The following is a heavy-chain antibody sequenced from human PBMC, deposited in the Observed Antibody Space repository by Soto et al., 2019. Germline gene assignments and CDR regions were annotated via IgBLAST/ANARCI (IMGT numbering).Heavy chain of an antibody. J-gene: IGHJ4*02. D-gene: IGHD6-6*01. Sequence: SETLSLTCTVSGGSIISGDYYWRWIRQPPGKGLEWIGYIYYSGSTYYNPSLKSRVTISVDTSKNQFSLKLSSVTAADTAVYYCARCIAAREFDYWGQGTLVTVSS. CDR3: ARCIAAREFDY. V-gene: IGHV4-30-4*01. CDR1: GGSIISGDYY. CDR2: IYYSGST.